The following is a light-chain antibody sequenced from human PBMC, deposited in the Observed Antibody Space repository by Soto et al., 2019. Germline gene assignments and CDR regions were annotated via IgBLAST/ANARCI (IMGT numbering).Light chain of an antibody. Sequence: AALASQSSSSWLAWYQQKPGKAPKLLIYEAFSLESGVPSRLSGSGSGTEFTLTISSLQPEDSSTYYFVPDYGHPWTVGQGTKVDI. V-gene: IGKV1-5*01. J-gene: IGKJ1*01. CDR3: VPDYGHPWT. CDR2: EAF. CDR1: QSSSSW.